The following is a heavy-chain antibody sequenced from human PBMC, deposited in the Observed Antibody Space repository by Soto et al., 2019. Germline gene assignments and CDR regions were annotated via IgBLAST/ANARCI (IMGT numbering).Heavy chain of an antibody. CDR2: INPSGGST. V-gene: IGHV1-46*01. CDR1: GYTFTSYY. CDR3: ARRGTMPLRHQYYYGSNYYYGMDV. D-gene: IGHD3-10*01. J-gene: IGHJ6*02. Sequence: GASVKVSCKASGYTFTSYYMHWVRQAPGQGLEWMGIINPSGGSTSYAQKFQGRVTMTRDTSTSTVYMELSSLRSEDTAVYYCARRGTMPLRHQYYYGSNYYYGMDVWGQGTTVTVSS.